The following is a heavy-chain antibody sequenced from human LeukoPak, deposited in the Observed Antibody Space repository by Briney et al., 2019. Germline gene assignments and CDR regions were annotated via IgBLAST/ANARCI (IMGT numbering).Heavy chain of an antibody. CDR3: AKIDRYSYGFPDY. Sequence: PGGSLRLSCAASGFTFSSYGMSWVRQAPGKGLEWVSAISGSGGSTYYADSVKGRFTISRDNSKNTLYLQMNSLRAEDTAVYYCAKIDRYSYGFPDYWGQGTLVTVSS. J-gene: IGHJ4*02. V-gene: IGHV3-23*01. CDR2: ISGSGGST. CDR1: GFTFSSYG. D-gene: IGHD5-18*01.